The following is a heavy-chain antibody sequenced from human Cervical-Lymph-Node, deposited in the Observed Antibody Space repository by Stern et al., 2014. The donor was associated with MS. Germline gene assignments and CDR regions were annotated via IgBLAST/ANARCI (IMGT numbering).Heavy chain of an antibody. CDR1: GFTFSSYS. CDR3: ARDSPKGIVVGLLNRGDFDY. J-gene: IGHJ4*02. D-gene: IGHD6-19*01. CDR2: ISSSSRTI. Sequence: EVQLVQSGGGLVQPGGSLRLSCAASGFTFSSYSMNWVRQVQRKGLERVSDISSSSRTIYYADCVKGRLSISRDNAKNTLYLQMNSLRDGDTAVYYCARDSPKGIVVGLLNRGDFDYWGQGTLVTVSS. V-gene: IGHV3-48*02.